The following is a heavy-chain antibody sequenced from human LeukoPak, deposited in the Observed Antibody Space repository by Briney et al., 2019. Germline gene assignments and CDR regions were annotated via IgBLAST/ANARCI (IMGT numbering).Heavy chain of an antibody. V-gene: IGHV3-23*01. CDR3: AKDGYGSGGRWFDP. CDR2: FRGDGGST. CDR1: GFSSYTFG. D-gene: IGHD3-10*01. Sequence: PEGSLRLSCAVSGFSSYTFGMSWVRQAPGKGLEWISSFRGDGGSTYYAETVRGRFTISRDKSKNTLYLQMNSLRAEDSAVYFCAKDGYGSGGRWFDPWGQGTLVTVSS. J-gene: IGHJ5*02.